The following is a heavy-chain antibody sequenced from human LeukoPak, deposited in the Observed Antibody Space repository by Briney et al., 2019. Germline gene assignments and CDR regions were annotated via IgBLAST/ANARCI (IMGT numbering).Heavy chain of an antibody. Sequence: GGSLRLSCAASGFTVSSNYMSWVRQAPGKGLEWVSVIYSGGSTYYADSVKGRFTISRDNSKNTLYLQMNSLRAEDTAVYYCARTSGYCSSTSCYAGAFDYWGQGTLVTVSS. CDR3: ARTSGYCSSTSCYAGAFDY. J-gene: IGHJ4*02. D-gene: IGHD2-2*01. CDR2: IYSGGST. V-gene: IGHV3-53*01. CDR1: GFTVSSNY.